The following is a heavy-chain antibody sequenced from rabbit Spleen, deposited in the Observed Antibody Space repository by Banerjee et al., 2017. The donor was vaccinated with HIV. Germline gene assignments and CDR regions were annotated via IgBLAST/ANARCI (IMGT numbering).Heavy chain of an antibody. J-gene: IGHJ6*01. Sequence: EQLEESGGGLVKPEGSLTLTCKASGVSLSDKDVMCWVRQAPGKGLEWIACINAITGKAVYASWAKGRFIISKTSSTTVTLQMTSLTDADTATCFCARGGADVGYAYKLWGPGTLVTVS. CDR1: GVSLSDKDV. V-gene: IGHV1S45*01. CDR2: INAITGKA. CDR3: ARGGADVGYAYKL. D-gene: IGHD6-1*01.